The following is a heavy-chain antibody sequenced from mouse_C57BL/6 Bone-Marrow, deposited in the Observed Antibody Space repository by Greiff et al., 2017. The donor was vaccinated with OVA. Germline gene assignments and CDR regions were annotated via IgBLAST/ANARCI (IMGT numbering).Heavy chain of an antibody. V-gene: IGHV1-64*01. CDR3: ARSGGYYLYDMED. Sequence: VQLLQPGAELVTPGASVKLSCKASGYTFTSYWMHWVKQRPGQGLEWIGMIHPNSGSTNYNETFKSLSTLTIDKSYSTAYMQLSRLTSEDSAVYYCARSGGYYLYDMEDWGKGTSVTVSS. CDR1: GYTFTSYW. J-gene: IGHJ4*01. D-gene: IGHD2-3*01. CDR2: IHPNSGST.